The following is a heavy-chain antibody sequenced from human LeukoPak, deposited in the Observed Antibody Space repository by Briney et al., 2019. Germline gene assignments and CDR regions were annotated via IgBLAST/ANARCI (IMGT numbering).Heavy chain of an antibody. D-gene: IGHD1-26*01. Sequence: AAVKVSCKTSGYTFSNFGINWVRQAPAQGLEWMGWISGNNDNPNYGQKFQGRLAVTTDSSTSTAYMELKNLTFDDTAVYYCARDGTSADDYWGQGTLVTVSS. CDR3: ARDGTSADDY. J-gene: IGHJ4*02. V-gene: IGHV1-18*01. CDR1: GYTFSNFG. CDR2: ISGNNDNP.